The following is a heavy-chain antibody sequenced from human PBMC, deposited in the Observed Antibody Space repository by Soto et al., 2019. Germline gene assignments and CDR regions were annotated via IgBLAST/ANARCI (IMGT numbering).Heavy chain of an antibody. CDR3: ARGLITVPPYSYFDMDV. CDR2: INPKSGGT. J-gene: IGHJ6*01. CDR1: GYSLTDYY. Sequence: QLVQSGAEVKKPGTSLKISCKASGYSLTDYYIHWLRQAPGQGFEWMGWINPKSGGTSYAEKFRGGVNLSRDTSISTVYMEVNLLKSDDTAIYFCARGLITVPPYSYFDMDVWGQGTTVTVSS. D-gene: IGHD3-9*01. V-gene: IGHV1-2*02.